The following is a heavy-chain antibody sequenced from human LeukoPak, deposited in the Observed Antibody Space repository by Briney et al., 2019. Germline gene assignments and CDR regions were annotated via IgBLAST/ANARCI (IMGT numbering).Heavy chain of an antibody. Sequence: ASVKVSCKASGYTFTSYYMHWVRQAPGQGLEWMGIINPSGGSTSYAQKFQGRVTMTRDTSTSTAYMELSSLRSEDTAVYYCARDPTGRCSGGSCYFFDYWGQGTLVTVSS. J-gene: IGHJ4*02. CDR3: ARDPTGRCSGGSCYFFDY. CDR2: INPSGGST. CDR1: GYTFTSYY. V-gene: IGHV1-46*01. D-gene: IGHD2-15*01.